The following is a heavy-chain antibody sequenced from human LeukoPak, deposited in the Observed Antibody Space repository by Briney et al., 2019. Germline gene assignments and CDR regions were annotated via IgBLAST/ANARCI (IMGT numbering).Heavy chain of an antibody. CDR1: GFTFSSYE. CDR3: ARVFVGENFDY. V-gene: IGHV3-48*03. J-gene: IGHJ4*02. Sequence: GGSLRLACAASGFTFSSYEMNWVRQAPGKGLEWLSYISYTGSNKYYADSVKGRFTISRDNAKNSLYLQMNSLRAEDTAVYFCARVFVGENFDYWGQGTLVTVSS. D-gene: IGHD1-14*01. CDR2: ISYTGSNK.